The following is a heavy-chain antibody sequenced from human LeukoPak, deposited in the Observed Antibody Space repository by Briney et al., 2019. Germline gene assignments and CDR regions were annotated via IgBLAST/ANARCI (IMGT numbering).Heavy chain of an antibody. CDR3: AKGGRWDRSHMVGATDDAFDI. V-gene: IGHV3-23*01. CDR2: ISGSGGST. Sequence: GSLRLSCAASGFTFSSYAMSWVRQAPGKGLEWVSAISGSGGSTYYADSVKGRFTISRDNSKNTLYLQMNSLRAEDTAVYYCAKGGRWDRSHMVGATDDAFDIWGQGTMVTVSS. J-gene: IGHJ3*02. CDR1: GFTFSSYA. D-gene: IGHD1-26*01.